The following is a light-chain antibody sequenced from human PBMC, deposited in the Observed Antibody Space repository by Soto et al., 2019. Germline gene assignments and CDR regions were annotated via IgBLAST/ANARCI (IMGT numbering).Light chain of an antibody. CDR2: DVS. CDR3: SSYTSSNTYV. CDR1: SSDVGGYNY. Sequence: QSVLTQPASMSGSPGQSITISCTGTSSDVGGYNYVSWYQQHPGKAPKLMIYDVSNRPSGISNRFSGSKSGNTASLTISGLQTEDEADYYCSSYTSSNTYVFATGTKLTVL. V-gene: IGLV2-14*01. J-gene: IGLJ1*01.